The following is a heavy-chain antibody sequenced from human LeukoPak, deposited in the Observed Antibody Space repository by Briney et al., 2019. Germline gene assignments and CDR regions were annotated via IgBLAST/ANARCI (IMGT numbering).Heavy chain of an antibody. Sequence: SETLSLTCTVSGGSISSYYWSWIRQPPGKGLEWIGYIYYSGSTNYNPSLKSRVTISVDTSKNQFSLKLSSVTAADTAVYYCARGSYSSSFDYWGQGTLVTVSS. V-gene: IGHV4-59*01. D-gene: IGHD6-13*01. CDR3: ARGSYSSSFDY. CDR2: IYYSGST. CDR1: GGSISSYY. J-gene: IGHJ4*02.